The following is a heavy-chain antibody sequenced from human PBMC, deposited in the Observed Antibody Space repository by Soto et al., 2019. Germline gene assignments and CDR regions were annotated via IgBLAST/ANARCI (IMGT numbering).Heavy chain of an antibody. CDR1: GGTFNSYT. V-gene: IGHV1-69*08. Sequence: QVQLVQSGAEVKKPGSSVKVSCNASGGTFNSYTISWVRQAPGQGLEWMRRIIPILGIANYAQKFQGRVTITADKSTSTAYMELSSLRSEDTAVYYCARDLGYCSGGSCYPGDFWGQGTLVTVSS. J-gene: IGHJ4*02. D-gene: IGHD2-15*01. CDR3: ARDLGYCSGGSCYPGDF. CDR2: IIPILGIA.